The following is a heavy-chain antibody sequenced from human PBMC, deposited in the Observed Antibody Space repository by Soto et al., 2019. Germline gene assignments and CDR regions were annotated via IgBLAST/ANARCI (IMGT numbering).Heavy chain of an antibody. J-gene: IGHJ4*02. D-gene: IGHD1-26*01. CDR2: ISSSGSTI. Sequence: PGWSLRLSCAASGFTFSDYYMSWIRQAPGKGLEWVSYISSSGSTIYYADSVKGRFTISRDNAKNSLYLQMNSLRAEDTAVYYCASPKGRRRWELRFDYWGQGTLVTVSS. V-gene: IGHV3-11*01. CDR1: GFTFSDYY. CDR3: ASPKGRRRWELRFDY.